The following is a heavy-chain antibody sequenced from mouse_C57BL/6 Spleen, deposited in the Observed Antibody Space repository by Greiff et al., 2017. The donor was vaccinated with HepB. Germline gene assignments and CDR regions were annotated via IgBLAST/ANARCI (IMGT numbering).Heavy chain of an antibody. CDR1: GYTFTSYW. J-gene: IGHJ3*01. Sequence: QVQLQQSGTELVKPGASVKLSCKASGYTFTSYWMHWVKQRPGQGLEWIGNINPSNGGTNYNEKFKSKATLTVDKSSSTAYMQLSSLTSEDSAVYYCAGGAYYGYDGAWFAYWGQGTLVTVSA. D-gene: IGHD2-9*01. CDR3: AGGAYYGYDGAWFAY. V-gene: IGHV1-53*01. CDR2: INPSNGGT.